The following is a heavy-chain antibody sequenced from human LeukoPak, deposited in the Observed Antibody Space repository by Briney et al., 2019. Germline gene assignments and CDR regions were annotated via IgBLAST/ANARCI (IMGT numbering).Heavy chain of an antibody. CDR1: GYTFTGYY. J-gene: IGHJ3*02. CDR2: INPNSGGT. V-gene: IGHV1-2*02. D-gene: IGHD3-22*01. Sequence: ASVKVSCKASGYTFTGYYMHWVRQAPGQGLEWMGWINPNSGGTNYAQKFQGRVTMTRDTSISTAYMELSRLRSDDTAVYYCARDRANYYDSSGERRAFDIWGQGTMVTVSS. CDR3: ARDRANYYDSSGERRAFDI.